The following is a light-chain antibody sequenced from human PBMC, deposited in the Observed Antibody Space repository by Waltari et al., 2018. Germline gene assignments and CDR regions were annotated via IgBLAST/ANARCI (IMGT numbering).Light chain of an antibody. CDR1: SSAVGGSNY. Sequence: QSALTHPASVSGSPGQSITISCTGTSSAVGGSNYVSWYQQHPGKAPKLTIYEVHNRPSGVSNRFSGAKSGNTASLTISGLQAEDEAYYYCSSYTGSTALVFGGGTKLTVL. V-gene: IGLV2-14*01. CDR3: SSYTGSTALV. CDR2: EVH. J-gene: IGLJ2*01.